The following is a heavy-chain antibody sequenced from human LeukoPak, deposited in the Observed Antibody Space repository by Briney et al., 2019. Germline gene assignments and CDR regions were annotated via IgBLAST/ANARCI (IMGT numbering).Heavy chain of an antibody. CDR3: AKLDSSGWYRGYFDY. CDR1: GFTFSSDA. J-gene: IGHJ4*02. CDR2: ISGSGGST. D-gene: IGHD6-19*01. Sequence: PGGSLRLSCAASGFTFSSDAMSWVRQAPGKGLEWVSAISGSGGSTYYADSVKGRFTISRDNSKNTLYLQMNSLRAEDTAVYYCAKLDSSGWYRGYFDYWGQGTLVTVSS. V-gene: IGHV3-23*01.